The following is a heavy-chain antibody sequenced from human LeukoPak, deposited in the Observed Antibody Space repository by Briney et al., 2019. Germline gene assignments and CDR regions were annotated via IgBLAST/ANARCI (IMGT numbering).Heavy chain of an antibody. V-gene: IGHV1-2*02. CDR3: ARDPSFPIVVVPAAMSQSPGAFDI. CDR1: GYTFTGYY. J-gene: IGHJ3*02. D-gene: IGHD2-2*01. Sequence: GASVKVSCKASGYTFTGYYMHWVRQAPGQGLEWMGWINPNNGGTNYAQKFQGRVTMTRDTSISTAYMELSRLRSDDTAVYYCARDPSFPIVVVPAAMSQSPGAFDIWGQGTMVTVSS. CDR2: INPNNGGT.